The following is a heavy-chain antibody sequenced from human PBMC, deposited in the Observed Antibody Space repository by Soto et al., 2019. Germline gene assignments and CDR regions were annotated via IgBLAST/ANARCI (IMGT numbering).Heavy chain of an antibody. Sequence: QVQLAQSGAEVRKPGSSVKVSCRASGGSFSDFAFSWVRQAPGQGLEWMGGTIPMFAATKYAQRFQGRITINADASTRTGYAALSSVRSDDSAVYYCARGGIVAVPAALASYDDYTNYRFDSWGQGTLVSVSS. D-gene: IGHD4-4*01. CDR3: ARGGIVAVPAALASYDDYTNYRFDS. CDR2: TIPMFAAT. V-gene: IGHV1-69*01. J-gene: IGHJ4*02. CDR1: GGSFSDFA.